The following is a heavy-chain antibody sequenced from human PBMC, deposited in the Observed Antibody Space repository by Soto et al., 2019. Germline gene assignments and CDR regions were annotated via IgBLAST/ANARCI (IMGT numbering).Heavy chain of an antibody. CDR1: GFTFSSYA. D-gene: IGHD1-26*01. Sequence: GGSLRLSCAASGFTFSSYAMHWVRQAPGKGLEWVAVISYDGSNKYYADSVMGRFTIARDDSKNTLYLQMNSLRAEDTAVYYCAREIGWELPEGMDVWGQGTTVTVSS. V-gene: IGHV3-30-3*01. CDR3: AREIGWELPEGMDV. J-gene: IGHJ6*02. CDR2: ISYDGSNK.